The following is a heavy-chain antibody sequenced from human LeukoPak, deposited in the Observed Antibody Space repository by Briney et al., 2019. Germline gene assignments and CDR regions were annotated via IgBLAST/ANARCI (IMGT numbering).Heavy chain of an antibody. D-gene: IGHD2-15*01. Sequence: SETLSLTCDVSGGSMSSSNWWSWVRQPPGKGLEWIGEINHSGSTNYNPSLKSRVTISVDTSKNQFSLKLSSVTAADTAVYYCARRYRYCSGGSCYSVGHYFDYWGQGTLVTVSS. CDR2: INHSGST. CDR1: GGSMSSSNW. J-gene: IGHJ4*02. V-gene: IGHV4-4*02. CDR3: ARRYRYCSGGSCYSVGHYFDY.